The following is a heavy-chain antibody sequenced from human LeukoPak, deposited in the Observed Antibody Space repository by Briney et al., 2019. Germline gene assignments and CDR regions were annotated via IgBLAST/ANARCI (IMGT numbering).Heavy chain of an antibody. D-gene: IGHD4-23*01. CDR2: IRSKAYGGTT. CDR1: GFTFGDYA. J-gene: IGHJ3*02. Sequence: PGRSLRLSCTASGFTFGDYAMSWVRQAPGKGLEWVGFIRSKAYGGTTEYAASVKGRFTISRGDSKSIAYLQMNSLKTEDTAVYYCTRDHPDYGGHDDAFDIWGQGTMVTVSS. V-gene: IGHV3-49*04. CDR3: TRDHPDYGGHDDAFDI.